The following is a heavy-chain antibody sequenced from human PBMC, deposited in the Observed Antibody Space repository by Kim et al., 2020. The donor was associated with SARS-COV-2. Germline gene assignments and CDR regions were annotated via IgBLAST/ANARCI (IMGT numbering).Heavy chain of an antibody. Sequence: SETLSLTCAVYGGSFSGSYWSCICQRQGKGLGWIGEVNHSGSTNYNPSLKSRVTISVDTSKNQISLKLSSVTAADTAVYYCARGRSGYRSTAVDYWGQGTLVTVSS. CDR1: GGSFSGSY. V-gene: IGHV4-34*01. D-gene: IGHD5-18*01. J-gene: IGHJ4*02. CDR2: VNHSGST. CDR3: ARGRSGYRSTAVDY.